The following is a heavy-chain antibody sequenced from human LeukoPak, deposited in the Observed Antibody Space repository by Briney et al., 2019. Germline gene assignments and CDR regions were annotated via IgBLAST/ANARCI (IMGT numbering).Heavy chain of an antibody. CDR3: ARGLGDASDI. J-gene: IGHJ3*02. CDR2: FYVGGAT. V-gene: IGHV3-53*01. D-gene: IGHD7-27*01. Sequence: PGGSPNPSRSSADLRITEKGKSVDLRAPGNGLEWVSVFYVGGATYYAASVKGRFTISRDNSENTLSLQMDSLRAEDTALYYCARGLGDASDIWGQGTMGTVSS. CDR1: DLRITEKG.